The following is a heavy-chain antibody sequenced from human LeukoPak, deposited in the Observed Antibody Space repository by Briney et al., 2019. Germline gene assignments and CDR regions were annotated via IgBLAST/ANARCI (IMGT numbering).Heavy chain of an antibody. V-gene: IGHV4-59*08. Sequence: SETLSLTCTVSGGSISPYYWSWIRQPPGKGLEWIGYIYYSGSTNYNPSLKSRVTISVDTSKNQFSLKLSSVTAADTAVYYCARHRGYYYYYMDVWGKGTTVTISS. CDR2: IYYSGST. CDR1: GGSISPYY. J-gene: IGHJ6*03. CDR3: ARHRGYYYYYMDV.